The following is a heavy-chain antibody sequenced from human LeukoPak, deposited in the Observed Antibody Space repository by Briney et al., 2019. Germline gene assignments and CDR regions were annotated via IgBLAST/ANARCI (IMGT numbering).Heavy chain of an antibody. CDR1: GESFSGYY. D-gene: IGHD3-3*01. V-gene: IGHV4-34*01. CDR2: INHSGST. Sequence: SETLSLTCAVYGESFSGYYWSWVRQPPGKGLEWIGEINHSGSTNYNPSLKSRVTISVDTSKTQFSLKLSSVTAADTAVYYCARGTTTIFGVVIPRKYNWFDPWGQGTLVTVSS. J-gene: IGHJ5*02. CDR3: ARGTTTIFGVVIPRKYNWFDP.